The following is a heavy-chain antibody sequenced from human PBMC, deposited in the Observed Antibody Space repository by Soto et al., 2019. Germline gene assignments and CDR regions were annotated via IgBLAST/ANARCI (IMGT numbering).Heavy chain of an antibody. D-gene: IGHD4-17*01. Sequence: EVQLVESGGGLVQPGGSLKLSCAASGFTFSGSALHWVRQASGKGLEWVGRIRNKANSYATAYAASVKGRFTISRDDSKNTAFLQMNSLKTEDTALYYCTTDRPSRLRNPRVWGQGTRVTVSS. V-gene: IGHV3-73*02. J-gene: IGHJ4*02. CDR3: TTDRPSRLRNPRV. CDR1: GFTFSGSA. CDR2: IRNKANSYAT.